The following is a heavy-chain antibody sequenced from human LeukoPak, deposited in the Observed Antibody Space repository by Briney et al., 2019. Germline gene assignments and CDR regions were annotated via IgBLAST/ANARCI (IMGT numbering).Heavy chain of an antibody. V-gene: IGHV3-30*02. J-gene: IGHJ3*01. CDR3: ALIGVVIPPDTYDV. Sequence: GGSLRLSCSAFGFTFGDYAFHWVRQAPGKGLEWLAFIRYDGSDSYYADSVKGRFTISRDNSKKTLYLQMDSLRTEDTAFYYCALIGVVIPPDTYDVWGQGTLVTVSS. D-gene: IGHD2-21*01. CDR1: GFTFGDYA. CDR2: IRYDGSDS.